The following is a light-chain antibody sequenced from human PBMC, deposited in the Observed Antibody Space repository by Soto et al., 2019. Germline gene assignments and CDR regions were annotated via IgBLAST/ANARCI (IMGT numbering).Light chain of an antibody. CDR2: KVS. Sequence: DVVMTQSPLSLPVTLGQPASIFCRSSQSLLTRDGNIYLSWFHQRPGQSPRRLIYKVSDRDSGVPDRFSGSGSGTEFALRISRVEAADVGVYFCMQATHWPYTFGQGTKLEI. V-gene: IGKV2-30*01. J-gene: IGKJ2*01. CDR1: QSLLTRDGNIY. CDR3: MQATHWPYT.